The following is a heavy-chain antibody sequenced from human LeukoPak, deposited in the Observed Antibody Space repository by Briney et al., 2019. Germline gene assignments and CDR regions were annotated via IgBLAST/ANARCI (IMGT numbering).Heavy chain of an antibody. V-gene: IGHV3-73*01. CDR3: IRGAASGSYYGLDV. J-gene: IGHJ6*02. D-gene: IGHD1-26*01. CDR1: GFTFSGST. CDR2: IRSKANNYAT. Sequence: GGSLRLSCAASGFTFSGSTIRWVRQASGEGLEWVGRIRSKANNYATAYATSVKGRFTLSRDDSNNTAYLQMNSLKTEDTAVYFCIRGAASGSYYGLDVWGQGATVTVSS.